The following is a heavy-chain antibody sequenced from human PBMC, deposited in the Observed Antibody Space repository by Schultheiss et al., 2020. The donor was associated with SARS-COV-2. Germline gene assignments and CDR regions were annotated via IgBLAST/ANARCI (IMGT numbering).Heavy chain of an antibody. J-gene: IGHJ2*01. CDR3: ARQGFVRSPWYFDL. D-gene: IGHD1-26*01. V-gene: IGHV4-4*07. Sequence: SETLSLTCSVSGDSINNYYWSWIRQSAGKGLEWIGRIYTSGSTNYNPSLKSRVTMSVDTSKNQFSLKLSSVTAADTAVYYCARQGFVRSPWYFDLWGRGTLVTVSS. CDR2: IYTSGST. CDR1: GDSINNYY.